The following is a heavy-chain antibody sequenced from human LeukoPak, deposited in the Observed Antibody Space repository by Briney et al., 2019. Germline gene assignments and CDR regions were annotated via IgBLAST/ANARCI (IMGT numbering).Heavy chain of an antibody. CDR2: IYSSGST. Sequence: PSETLSLTCNVSGVSISSSSYYWGWIRQPPGKGLEWIGSIYSSGSTYYNSSLKSRVTISIDTSKNQVSLKMSSVAAADTAVYYCAKSGGYGLIDYWGQGTLVTVSS. D-gene: IGHD6-25*01. J-gene: IGHJ4*01. CDR3: AKSGGYGLIDY. CDR1: GVSISSSSYY. V-gene: IGHV4-39*01.